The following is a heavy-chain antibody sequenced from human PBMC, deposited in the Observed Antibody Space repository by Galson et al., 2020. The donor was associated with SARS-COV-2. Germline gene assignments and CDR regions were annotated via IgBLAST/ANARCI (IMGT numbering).Heavy chain of an antibody. CDR2: VLTPGST. Sequence: SETLSLTCTVTGDSIASRLSYWHWLRQPAGQALEWIGHVLTPGSTDYNPSLTSRVTIALDKSKNQVSLNLTSVTATDTAVYYCAKEGARSFWFGEWSSNDALDFWGQGKLVTVSS. V-gene: IGHV4-61*09. D-gene: IGHD3-10*01. CDR1: GDSIASRLSY. CDR3: AKEGARSFWFGEWSSNDALDF. J-gene: IGHJ3*01.